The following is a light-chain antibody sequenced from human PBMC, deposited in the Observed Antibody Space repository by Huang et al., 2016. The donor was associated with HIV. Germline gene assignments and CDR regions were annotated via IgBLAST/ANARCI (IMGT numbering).Light chain of an antibody. CDR3: MQGTHWPLWT. Sequence: DVVMTQSPLSLPVTLGQPASISCRSSQSLVHSDGNNYLNCFQQRPGQSPRRLIYKVSNRDSGVPDRFSGSGSGTDFTLKISRVEAEDVGVYYCMQGTHWPLWTFGQGTKVEIK. V-gene: IGKV2-30*02. CDR1: QSLVHSDGNNY. CDR2: KVS. J-gene: IGKJ1*01.